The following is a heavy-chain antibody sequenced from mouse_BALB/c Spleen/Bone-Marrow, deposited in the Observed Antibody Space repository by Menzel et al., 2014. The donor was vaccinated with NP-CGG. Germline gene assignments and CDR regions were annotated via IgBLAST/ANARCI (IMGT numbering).Heavy chain of an antibody. CDR3: ARLGSSSGYFDY. CDR2: ISSGSSTI. J-gene: IGHJ2*01. V-gene: IGHV5-17*02. D-gene: IGHD1-1*01. Sequence: EVQVVESGGGLVQPGGSRKLSCAASGLTFSSFGMHWVRQAPEKGLEWVAYISSGSSTIYYADTVMGRFTISRDNPKNTLFLQMTSLRSEDTAMYYCARLGSSSGYFDYWGQSTTLTVSS. CDR1: GLTFSSFG.